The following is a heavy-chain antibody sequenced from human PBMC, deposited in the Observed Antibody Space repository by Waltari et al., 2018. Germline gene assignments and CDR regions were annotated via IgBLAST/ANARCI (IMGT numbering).Heavy chain of an antibody. CDR2: INPNSGGT. J-gene: IGHJ3*02. CDR3: ASRNGPTTVVTHGDDDAFDI. Sequence: QVQLVQSGAEVKKPGASVKVSCKASGYTFTGYYMHWVRQAPGQGLEWMGRINPNSGGTNYAQKFQGRVTMTRDTSISTAYMELSRLGSDDTAVYYCASRNGPTTVVTHGDDDAFDIWGQGTMVTVSS. V-gene: IGHV1-2*06. D-gene: IGHD4-17*01. CDR1: GYTFTGYY.